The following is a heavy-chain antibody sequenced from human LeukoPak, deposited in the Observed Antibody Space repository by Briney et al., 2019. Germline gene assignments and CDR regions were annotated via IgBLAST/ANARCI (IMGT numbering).Heavy chain of an antibody. V-gene: IGHV4-34*01. CDR1: GGSFSGYY. CDR3: ARLVPPVLLWFGELLYPGHWFDP. D-gene: IGHD3-10*01. J-gene: IGHJ5*02. CDR2: INHSGST. Sequence: SETLSLTCAVYGGSFSGYYWSWIRQSPGKGLEWVGEINHSGSTNYNPSLKSRVTISVDTSKNQFSLKLSSVTAADTAVYYCARLVPPVLLWFGELLYPGHWFDPWGQGTLVTVSS.